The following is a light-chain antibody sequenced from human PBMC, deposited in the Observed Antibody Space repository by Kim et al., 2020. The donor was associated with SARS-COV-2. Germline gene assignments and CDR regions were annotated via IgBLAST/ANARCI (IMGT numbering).Light chain of an antibody. J-gene: IGKJ1*01. Sequence: DIVMTQSPYSLSVSLGERATINCKSSQSVLDTSNNKNSFSWYQQKTGQPPKLLIYWASTRESGVPDRFSGSGSGTDFTLTISSLQAEDVAVYYCQQYFSIPRTFGQGTKVDIK. V-gene: IGKV4-1*01. CDR3: QQYFSIPRT. CDR1: QSVLDTSNNKNS. CDR2: WAS.